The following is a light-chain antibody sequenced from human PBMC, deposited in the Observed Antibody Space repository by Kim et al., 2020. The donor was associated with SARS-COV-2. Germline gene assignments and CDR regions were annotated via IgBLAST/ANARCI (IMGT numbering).Light chain of an antibody. CDR2: DAS. CDR1: QGISSA. V-gene: IGKV1-13*02. Sequence: AIQLTQSPSSLSASVGDRVTITCRASQGISSALAWYQQKPGKAPKLLIYDASILESGVPSRFSGSGSGTDFTLTISSLQPEDFATYYCQQFNYLSTFGQGTRLEIK. J-gene: IGKJ5*01. CDR3: QQFNYLST.